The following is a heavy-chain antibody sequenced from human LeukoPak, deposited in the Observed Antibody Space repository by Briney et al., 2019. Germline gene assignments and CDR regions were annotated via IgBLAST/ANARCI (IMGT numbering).Heavy chain of an antibody. D-gene: IGHD2-15*01. CDR3: ARDTPYCSGGSCYSGGNLDY. CDR1: GGSLSSGGYY. CDR2: IYYSGST. V-gene: IGHV4-31*03. Sequence: SETLSLTCTVSGGSLSSGGYYCSWIRQHPGKGLEWIGYIYYSGSTYYNPSLKSRVTISVDTSKNQFSLKLSSVTAADTAVYYCARDTPYCSGGSCYSGGNLDYWGQGTLVTVSS. J-gene: IGHJ4*02.